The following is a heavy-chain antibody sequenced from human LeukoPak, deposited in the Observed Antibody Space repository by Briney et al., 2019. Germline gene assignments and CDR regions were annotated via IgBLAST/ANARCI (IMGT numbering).Heavy chain of an antibody. CDR3: ARGGVRRDGYNFDY. CDR2: IYYSGST. D-gene: IGHD5-24*01. Sequence: SETLSLTCTVSGGSISSYYWSWIRQPPGKGLEWIGYIYYSGSTNYNPSLKSRVTISVDTSKNQFSLKLSSVTAADTAVYYCARGGVRRDGYNFDYWGQGTLVTVSS. J-gene: IGHJ4*02. V-gene: IGHV4-59*01. CDR1: GGSISSYY.